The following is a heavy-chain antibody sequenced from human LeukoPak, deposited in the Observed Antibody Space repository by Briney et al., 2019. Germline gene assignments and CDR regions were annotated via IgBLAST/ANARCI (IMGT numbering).Heavy chain of an antibody. D-gene: IGHD6-13*01. CDR3: AKDASWSLDY. J-gene: IGHJ4*02. V-gene: IGHV3-30*02. CDR1: GFTFRSND. Sequence: PGGPLRLSCAASGFTFRSNDMHWVREAPGKGVEWVAMILNQGNDEYHAHSVKGRFSVSRDNSKNTMYLQMNSLRAEDTAVYYCAKDASWSLDYWGQGTLVTVSP. CDR2: ILNQGNDE.